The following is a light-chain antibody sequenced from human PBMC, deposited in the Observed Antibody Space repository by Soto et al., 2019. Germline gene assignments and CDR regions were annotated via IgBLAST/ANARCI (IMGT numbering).Light chain of an antibody. CDR1: NIGSKS. Sequence: SSELTQPPSVSVAPGKTARITCGGNNIGSKSVHWYQQKPGQAPVLVIYYDSDRPSGIPERFSGSNPGNTATLTISRVEAGDEADYYCQVWDSSSDHYVFGTGTKVTVL. V-gene: IGLV3-21*04. CDR3: QVWDSSSDHYV. CDR2: YDS. J-gene: IGLJ1*01.